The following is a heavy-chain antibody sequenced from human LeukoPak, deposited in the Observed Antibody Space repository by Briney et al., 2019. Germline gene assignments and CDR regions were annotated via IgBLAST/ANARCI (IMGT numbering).Heavy chain of an antibody. CDR3: ASQGYCDSSGYYSDY. Sequence: GGSLGLSCAASGFTVSSNYMSWVRQAPGKGLEWVSVIYSGGSTYYADSVKGRFTISRDNSKNTLYLQMNSLRAEDTAVYYCASQGYCDSSGYYSDYWGQGTLVTVSS. CDR2: IYSGGST. D-gene: IGHD3-22*01. CDR1: GFTVSSNY. J-gene: IGHJ4*02. V-gene: IGHV3-66*02.